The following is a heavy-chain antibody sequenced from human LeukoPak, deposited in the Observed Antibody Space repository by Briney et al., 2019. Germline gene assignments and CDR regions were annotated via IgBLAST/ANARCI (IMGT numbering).Heavy chain of an antibody. D-gene: IGHD3-10*01. J-gene: IGHJ6*02. V-gene: IGHV1-46*01. CDR3: ARDGLHLLDRGYGMDV. CDR1: GYTFTSYY. Sequence: ASVKVSCKASGYTFTSYYMHWVRQAPGQGLEWMGIINPSGGSTSYAQKFQGRVTMTRDTSTSTAYMELSSLRSEDTAVYYCARDGLHLLDRGYGMDVWGQGTTVTVSS. CDR2: INPSGGST.